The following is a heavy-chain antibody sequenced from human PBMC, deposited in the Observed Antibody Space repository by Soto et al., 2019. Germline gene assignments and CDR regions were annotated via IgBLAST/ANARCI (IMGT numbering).Heavy chain of an antibody. CDR2: IYYSGST. D-gene: IGHD6-13*01. Sequence: PSETRSPTCTVAGRSITSSRYSWGWIREPTGKGLEWIGSIYYSGSTYYNPSLKSRVNISVDTSKNQFYLKLSSVTAADTAVYYCATKRGSSWGSYYYGVDVWGQATTVT. V-gene: IGHV4-39*01. CDR3: ATKRGSSWGSYYYGVDV. J-gene: IGHJ6*02. CDR1: GRSITSSRYS.